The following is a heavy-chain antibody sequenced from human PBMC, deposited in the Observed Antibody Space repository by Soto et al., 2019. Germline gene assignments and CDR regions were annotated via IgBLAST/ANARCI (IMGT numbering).Heavy chain of an antibody. V-gene: IGHV1-18*04. CDR3: ARASTIFGVVSYYYYGMDV. Sequence: ASVKVSCKASGYTFTSYGISWVRQAPGQGLEWMGWISAYNGNTDYAQKLQGRVTMTTGTSTSTAYMELRSLRSDDTAVYYCARASTIFGVVSYYYYGMDVWGQGTTVTVSS. CDR1: GYTFTSYG. CDR2: ISAYNGNT. D-gene: IGHD3-3*01. J-gene: IGHJ6*02.